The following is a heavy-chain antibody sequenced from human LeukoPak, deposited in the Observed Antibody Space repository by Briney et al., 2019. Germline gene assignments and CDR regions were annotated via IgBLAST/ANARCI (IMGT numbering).Heavy chain of an antibody. J-gene: IGHJ4*02. CDR3: TKGGGSGSYSDY. V-gene: IGHV3-48*02. CDR1: GFTFSSYS. Sequence: PGGSLRLSCAASGFTFSSYSMNWVRQAPGKGLQWVSYISGSSSTIYYADPVRGRFTISRDNAKNSLYLQMNSLRDEDTAVYYCTKGGGSGSYSDYWGQGTLVTVSS. D-gene: IGHD3-10*01. CDR2: ISGSSSTI.